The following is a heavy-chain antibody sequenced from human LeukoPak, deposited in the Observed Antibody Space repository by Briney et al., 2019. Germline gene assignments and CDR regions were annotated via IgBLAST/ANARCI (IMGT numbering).Heavy chain of an antibody. Sequence: GESLKISCKGSGYSFTSYWISWVRQMPGKGLEWMGRIDPSDSYTNYSPSFQGHVTISADKSISTAYLQWSSLKASDTAMYYCARLTYYGSGSSPLDYWGQGTLVTVSS. CDR3: ARLTYYGSGSSPLDY. CDR1: GYSFTSYW. J-gene: IGHJ4*02. D-gene: IGHD3-10*01. V-gene: IGHV5-10-1*01. CDR2: IDPSDSYT.